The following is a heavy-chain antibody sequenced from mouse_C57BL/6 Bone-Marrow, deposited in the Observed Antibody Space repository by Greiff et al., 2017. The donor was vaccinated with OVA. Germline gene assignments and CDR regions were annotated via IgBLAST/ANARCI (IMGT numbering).Heavy chain of an antibody. CDR1: GYAFSSYW. J-gene: IGHJ4*01. CDR2: IYPGDGDT. Sequence: VKLVESGAELVKPGASVKISCKASGYAFSSYWMNWVKQRPGKGLEWIGQIYPGDGDTNYNGKFKGKATLTADKSSSTAYMQLSSLTSEDSAVYFCARGPYYSNYGYAMDYWGQGTSVTVSS. D-gene: IGHD2-5*01. V-gene: IGHV1-80*01. CDR3: ARGPYYSNYGYAMDY.